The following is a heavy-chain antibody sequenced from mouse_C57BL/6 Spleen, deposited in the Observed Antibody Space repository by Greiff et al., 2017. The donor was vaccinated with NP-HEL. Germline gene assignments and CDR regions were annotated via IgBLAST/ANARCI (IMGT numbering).Heavy chain of an antibody. CDR3: ARWTVVARYFDV. V-gene: IGHV1-53*01. Sequence: QVQLQQPGTELVKPGASVKLSCKASGYTFTSYWMHWAQQRPGLGLEWIGNINPSNGGTNYNEKFKSKATLTVDKSSSTAYMQLSSLTSEDSAVYYCARWTVVARYFDVWGTGTTVTVSS. D-gene: IGHD1-1*01. CDR1: GYTFTSYW. J-gene: IGHJ1*03. CDR2: INPSNGGT.